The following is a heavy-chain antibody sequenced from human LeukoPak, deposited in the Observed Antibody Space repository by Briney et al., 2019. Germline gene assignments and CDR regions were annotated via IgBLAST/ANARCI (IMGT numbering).Heavy chain of an antibody. CDR3: ARWYSSGWYGYYYMDV. CDR1: GFTFDDYG. Sequence: GGSLRLSCAASGFTFDDYGMSWVRQAPGKGLEWVANIKQDGSEKYYVDSVKGRFTISRDNAKNSLYLQMNSLRAEDTAVYYCARWYSSGWYGYYYMDVWGKGTTVTVSS. CDR2: IKQDGSEK. D-gene: IGHD6-19*01. V-gene: IGHV3-7*01. J-gene: IGHJ6*03.